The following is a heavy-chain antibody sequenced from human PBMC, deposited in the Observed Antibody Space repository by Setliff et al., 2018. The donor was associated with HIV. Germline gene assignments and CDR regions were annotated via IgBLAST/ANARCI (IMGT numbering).Heavy chain of an antibody. CDR2: VYQSGST. CDR1: GGSVNTSSYY. D-gene: IGHD2-2*01. V-gene: IGHV4-39*01. CDR3: ARHRDTPGTSWIFYYYYMDL. J-gene: IGHJ6*03. Sequence: PSETLSLTCTVSGGSVNTSSYYWGWIRQPPGKRLEWLGSVYQSGSTSYNPSLSSRLTISVDPSKNQVPLRLSSVTAADTGVYYCARHRDTPGTSWIFYYYYMDLWGGGTTVTVSS.